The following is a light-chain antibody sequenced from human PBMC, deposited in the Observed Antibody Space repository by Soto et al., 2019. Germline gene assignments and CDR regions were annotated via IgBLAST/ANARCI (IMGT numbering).Light chain of an antibody. Sequence: DIQMTQFPSTLSASVGDGVSITCRASQSISSWLAWYQQKPGKAPKVLIYKASRLESGVPSRFSGSGSGTEFTLTISSLQPDDFATYYCQQYSTYSRTFGQGTKVEIK. J-gene: IGKJ1*01. V-gene: IGKV1-5*03. CDR1: QSISSW. CDR2: KAS. CDR3: QQYSTYSRT.